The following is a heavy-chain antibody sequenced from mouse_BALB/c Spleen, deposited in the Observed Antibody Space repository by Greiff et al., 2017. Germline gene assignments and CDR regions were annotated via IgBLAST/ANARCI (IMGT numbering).Heavy chain of an antibody. D-gene: IGHD6-5*01. CDR1: GFTFSDYY. V-gene: IGHV5-4*02. CDR2: ISDGGSYT. CDR3: ARSYAFDY. J-gene: IGHJ2*01. Sequence: EVKVEESGGGLVKPGGSLKLSCAASGFTFSDYYMYWVRQTPEKRLEWVATISDGGSYTYYPDTVKGRFTISRDNAKNTLYLQMSSLKSEDTAMYYCARSYAFDYWGQGTTLTVSS.